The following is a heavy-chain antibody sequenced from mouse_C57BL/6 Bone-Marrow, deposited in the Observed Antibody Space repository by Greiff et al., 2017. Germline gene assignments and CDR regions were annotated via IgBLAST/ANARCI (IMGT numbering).Heavy chain of an antibody. CDR2: ISYDGSN. D-gene: IGHD1-1*01. V-gene: IGHV3-6*01. CDR3: AREGYGSSFYYFDY. Sequence: ESGPGLVKPSQSLSLTCSVTGYSITSGYYWNWIRQFPGNKLEWMGYISYDGSNNYNPSLKNRISITRDTSKNQFFLKLNSVTTEDTATYYGAREGYGSSFYYFDYWGQGTTLTVSS. CDR1: GYSITSGYY. J-gene: IGHJ2*01.